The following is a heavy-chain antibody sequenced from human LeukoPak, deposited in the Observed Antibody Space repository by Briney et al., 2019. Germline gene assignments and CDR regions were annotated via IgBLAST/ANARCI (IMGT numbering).Heavy chain of an antibody. CDR3: ARVRSSDDAFDI. V-gene: IGHV4-61*01. CDR1: GGSVSSGSYY. CDR2: IYYSGST. Sequence: SETLSLTCTVSGGSVSSGSYYWSWIRQPPGKGPEWIGYIYYSGSTNYNPSLKSRVTISVDTSKNQFSLKLSSVTAADTAVYYCARVRSSDDAFDIWGQGTMVTVSS. D-gene: IGHD6-6*01. J-gene: IGHJ3*02.